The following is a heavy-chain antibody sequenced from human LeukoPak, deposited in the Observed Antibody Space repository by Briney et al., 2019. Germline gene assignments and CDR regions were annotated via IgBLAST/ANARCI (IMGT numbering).Heavy chain of an antibody. CDR3: ARVGSGSFDY. CDR1: GGSVSSGSYY. Sequence: PSETLSLTCTVSGGSVSSGSYYWSWIRQPPGKGLEWIGYNSYSGNTNYNPSLKSRVTISVDTSKNHFSLNLRSVTAADTAVYYCARVGSGSFDYWGQGTLVTVSS. J-gene: IGHJ4*02. CDR2: NSYSGNT. D-gene: IGHD1-26*01. V-gene: IGHV4-61*01.